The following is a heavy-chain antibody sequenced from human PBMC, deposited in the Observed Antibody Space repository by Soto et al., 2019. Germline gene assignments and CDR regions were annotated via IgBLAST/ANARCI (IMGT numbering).Heavy chain of an antibody. D-gene: IGHD6-13*01. Sequence: QVQLVQSGAEVKKPGSSVKVSCKASGGTFGSYAINWVRQAPGQGLEWMGIIIPIFGTTKYAQNFQGRVTITADDSARTVYMGLTNLGSEDTAVYYCARGIAAAGTYFDYWGQGTLVTVSS. CDR1: GGTFGSYA. CDR2: IIPIFGTT. CDR3: ARGIAAAGTYFDY. J-gene: IGHJ4*02. V-gene: IGHV1-69*18.